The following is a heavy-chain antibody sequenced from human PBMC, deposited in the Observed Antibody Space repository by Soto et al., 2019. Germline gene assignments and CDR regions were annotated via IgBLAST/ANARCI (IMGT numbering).Heavy chain of an antibody. D-gene: IGHD2-15*01. Sequence: ASVKVSCKASGYTFTSYCISWVLQAPGQGLEWMGWISAYNGNTNYAQKLQGRVTMTTDTSTSTAYMELRSLRSDDTAVYYCARGIVVVVAATPPPHYYYYGMDVWGQGTTVTVSS. CDR2: ISAYNGNT. J-gene: IGHJ6*02. V-gene: IGHV1-18*01. CDR1: GYTFTSYC. CDR3: ARGIVVVVAATPPPHYYYYGMDV.